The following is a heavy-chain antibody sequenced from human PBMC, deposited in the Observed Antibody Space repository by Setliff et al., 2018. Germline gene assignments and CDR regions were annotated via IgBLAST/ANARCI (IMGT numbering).Heavy chain of an antibody. Sequence: ASVKVSCKVSGNTLTHLSIHWVRQAPGEGLEWIGGFDPEEGERIYAPRLQGRVTMTEDTSSDTAYMELTSLRYDDTAVYYCVRGPGPSVVVAIPFDYWGQGTLVTVSS. J-gene: IGHJ4*02. CDR3: VRGPGPSVVVAIPFDY. D-gene: IGHD3-22*01. V-gene: IGHV1-24*01. CDR1: GNTLTHLS. CDR2: FDPEEGER.